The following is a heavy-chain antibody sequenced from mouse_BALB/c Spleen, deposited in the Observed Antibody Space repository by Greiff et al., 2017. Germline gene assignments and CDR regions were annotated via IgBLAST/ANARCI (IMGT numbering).Heavy chain of an antibody. Sequence: EVKVVDSGGGLVKPGGSLKLSCAASGFTFSSYAMSWVRQTPEKRLEWVASISSGGSTYYPDSVKGRFTISRDNARNILYLQMSSLRSEDTAMYYCARDFDYWGQGTTLTVSS. V-gene: IGHV5-6-5*01. CDR3: ARDFDY. CDR2: ISSGGST. CDR1: GFTFSSYA. J-gene: IGHJ2*01.